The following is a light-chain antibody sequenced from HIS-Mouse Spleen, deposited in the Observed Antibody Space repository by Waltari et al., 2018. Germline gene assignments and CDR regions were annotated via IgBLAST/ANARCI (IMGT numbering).Light chain of an antibody. CDR3: QQSYSTPPTWT. V-gene: IGKV1-39*01. Sequence: DIQMTQSPSSLSASVGARVTITCRASQSISSYLNWYQQKPGKAPKLLIYAASSLQSGVPSRFSGSGSGTDFTLTISSLQPEDFATYYCQQSYSTPPTWTFGQGTKVEIK. CDR2: AAS. J-gene: IGKJ1*01. CDR1: QSISSY.